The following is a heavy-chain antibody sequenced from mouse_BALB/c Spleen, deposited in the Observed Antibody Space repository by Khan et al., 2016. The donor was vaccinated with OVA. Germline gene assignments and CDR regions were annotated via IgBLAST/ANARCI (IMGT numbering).Heavy chain of an antibody. D-gene: IGHD1-1*01. J-gene: IGHJ3*01. CDR3: VYGSGPFAY. V-gene: IGHV14-3*02. Sequence: VQLQQSGAELVKPGASVKLSCTASGFNIKDTYMHWVKQRPEQGLEWIGRIDPANGNTKYDPKFQGKATITADTSSNTAYLQLSSLTSEDTAVYYCVYGSGPFAYWGQGTLVTVSA. CDR2: IDPANGNT. CDR1: GFNIKDTY.